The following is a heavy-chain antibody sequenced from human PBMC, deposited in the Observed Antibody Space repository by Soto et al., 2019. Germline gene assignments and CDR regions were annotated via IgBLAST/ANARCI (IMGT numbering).Heavy chain of an antibody. CDR2: INPSSGGT. V-gene: IGHV1-2*02. CDR1: GYTFTGYY. CDR3: AREVQDHTTSSVDA. Sequence: ASVKFSCKASGYTFTGYYIHWVRQAPGQGLEWMGGINPSSGGTYYAQKFQGRVTMTRDTSISTAYMELTGLTFDDTAVYYCAREVQDHTTSSVDAWGRGTLVTVSS. D-gene: IGHD1-1*01. J-gene: IGHJ5*02.